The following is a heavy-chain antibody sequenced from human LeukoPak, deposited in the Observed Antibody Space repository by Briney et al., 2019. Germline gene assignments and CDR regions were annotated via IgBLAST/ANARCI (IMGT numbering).Heavy chain of an antibody. CDR1: GYTFTSYD. J-gene: IGHJ4*02. CDR2: MNPNSGNT. D-gene: IGHD5-24*01. Sequence: ASVKVSCKASGYTFTSYDINWGRQATGQGLEWMGWMNPNSGNTGYAQKFQGRVTMTRNTSISTAYMELSSLRSEDTAVYYCARGISRWLPTDQFDYWGQGTLVTVSS. V-gene: IGHV1-8*01. CDR3: ARGISRWLPTDQFDY.